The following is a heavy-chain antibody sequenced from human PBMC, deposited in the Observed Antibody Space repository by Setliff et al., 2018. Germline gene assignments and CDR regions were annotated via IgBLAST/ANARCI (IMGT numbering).Heavy chain of an antibody. Sequence: PGGSLRLSCAASGFTLSDHYIDWIRQAPGKGLEWVGRITNKVNHYVTEYAASVQDRFTISRDDSKDSLFLQRNNLKTEDTAMYYCAKRRGWLDFDYWGQGILVTVSS. CDR3: AKRRGWLDFDY. V-gene: IGHV3-72*01. CDR1: GFTLSDHY. J-gene: IGHJ4*02. D-gene: IGHD6-19*01. CDR2: ITNKVNHYVT.